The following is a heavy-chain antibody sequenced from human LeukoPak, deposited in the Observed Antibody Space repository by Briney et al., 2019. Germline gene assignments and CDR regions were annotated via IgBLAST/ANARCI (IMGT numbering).Heavy chain of an antibody. CDR3: ARRSRHSSGSNAFDI. CDR2: IYPGDSDT. D-gene: IGHD3-22*01. CDR1: GYTFSNYW. J-gene: IGHJ3*02. Sequence: GESLKISCNASGYTFSNYWIGWVRQVPGKGLEWMGIIYPGDSDTRYSPSFQGQVTISADKSISTAYLQWSSLKASDTAMYYCARRSRHSSGSNAFDIWGQGAMVIVSS. V-gene: IGHV5-51*01.